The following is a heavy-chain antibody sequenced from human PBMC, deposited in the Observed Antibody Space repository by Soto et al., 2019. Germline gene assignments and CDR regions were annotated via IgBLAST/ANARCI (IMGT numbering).Heavy chain of an antibody. Sequence: PXGSLRLSCAASGFTFSSYSMHWVRQAPGKGLEWVAVISYDGSNKYYADSVKGRFTISRDNSKNTLYLQMNSLRAEDTAVYYCAKDKQFNYYGSKWFDTWAQGTLVTVSS. D-gene: IGHD3-10*01. CDR3: AKDKQFNYYGSKWFDT. CDR1: GFTFSSYS. V-gene: IGHV3-30*18. J-gene: IGHJ5*02. CDR2: ISYDGSNK.